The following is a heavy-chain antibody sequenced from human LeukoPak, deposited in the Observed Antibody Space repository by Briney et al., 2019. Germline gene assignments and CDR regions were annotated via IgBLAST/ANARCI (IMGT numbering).Heavy chain of an antibody. CDR2: INPNSGGT. Sequence: ASVKVSCKASGYTLTGYYMHWVPQAPGQELEWMGWINPNSGGTNYAQKFQGRVTMTRDTSISTAYMELSRLRSDDTAVYYCASQRWELFFDYWGQGTLVTVSS. V-gene: IGHV1-2*02. D-gene: IGHD1-26*01. CDR3: ASQRWELFFDY. CDR1: GYTLTGYY. J-gene: IGHJ4*02.